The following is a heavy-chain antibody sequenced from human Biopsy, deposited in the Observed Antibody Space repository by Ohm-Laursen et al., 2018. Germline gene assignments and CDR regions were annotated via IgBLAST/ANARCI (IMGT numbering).Heavy chain of an antibody. D-gene: IGHD1-26*01. CDR1: GFTFSVYA. CDR3: ATDRGGSYFARELRL. CDR2: ITSSGAST. J-gene: IGHJ4*02. Sequence: SLRLSCAASGFTFSVYAMHWVRQAPGKGLEWVSSITSSGASTDFADSVKGRFTISRDNSKNTLYLQMNSLKTEDTAVYYCATDRGGSYFARELRLWGQGTLVTVSS. V-gene: IGHV3-23*01.